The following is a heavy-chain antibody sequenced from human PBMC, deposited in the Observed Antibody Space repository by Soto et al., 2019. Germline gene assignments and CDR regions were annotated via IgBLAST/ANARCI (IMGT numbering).Heavy chain of an antibody. V-gene: IGHV5-10-1*01. CDR3: ARQIYDSDTGPNFQYYFDS. CDR2: IDPSDSQT. Sequence: PGESLTISCTSSGYSFSCYWITWVRQKPGKGLEWMGRIDPSDSQTYYSPSFRGHVTISVTKSITTVFLQWSSLRASDTAMYYCARQIYDSDTGPNFQYYFDSWGQGTPVTVSS. D-gene: IGHD3-22*01. CDR1: GYSFSCYW. J-gene: IGHJ4*02.